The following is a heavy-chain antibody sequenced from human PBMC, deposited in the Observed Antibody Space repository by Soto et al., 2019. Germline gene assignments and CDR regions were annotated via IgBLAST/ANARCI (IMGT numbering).Heavy chain of an antibody. CDR2: ISGSGGST. CDR3: ARLAPAKGFQH. J-gene: IGHJ1*01. D-gene: IGHD3-9*01. CDR1: GGTFSSSA. Sequence: RLCGAGSGGTFSSSAMSWFPQAPGEGLEWVSAISGSGGSTYYADSVKGRFTISRDNSKNTLYLQMNSLRAEDTAVYYCARLAPAKGFQHSGQGTVGTVSS. V-gene: IGHV3-23*01.